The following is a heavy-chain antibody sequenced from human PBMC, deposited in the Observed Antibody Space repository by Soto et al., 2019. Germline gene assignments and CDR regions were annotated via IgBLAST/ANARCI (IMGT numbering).Heavy chain of an antibody. CDR2: INAGNGNT. J-gene: IGHJ4*02. CDR3: AVYSSGWQGVDY. CDR1: GYTFTSYA. Sequence: QVQLVQSGAEVKKPGASVKVSCKASGYTFTSYAMHWVRQAPGQRLEWMGWINAGNGNTKYSQKFQGSVTITRDSSASTAYMELSSLRSEDTAVYYCAVYSSGWQGVDYWGQGTLVTVSS. V-gene: IGHV1-3*01. D-gene: IGHD6-19*01.